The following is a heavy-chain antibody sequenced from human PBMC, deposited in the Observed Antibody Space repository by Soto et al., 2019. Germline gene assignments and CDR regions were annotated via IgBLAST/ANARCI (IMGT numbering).Heavy chain of an antibody. V-gene: IGHV4-34*01. Sequence: SETLSLTSAVYGGSFSGYYLSWIRQPPGKGLEWIGEINHSGSTNYNPSLKSRVTISVDTSKNQFSLKLSSVTAADTAVYYCARGYSYGPSSGVYYGMDVWGQGTTVTVSS. CDR3: ARGYSYGPSSGVYYGMDV. D-gene: IGHD5-18*01. CDR1: GGSFSGYY. J-gene: IGHJ6*02. CDR2: INHSGST.